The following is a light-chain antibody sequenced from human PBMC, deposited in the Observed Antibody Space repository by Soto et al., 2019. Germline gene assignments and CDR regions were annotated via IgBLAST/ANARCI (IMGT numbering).Light chain of an antibody. CDR1: QSVSSSY. CDR2: GAS. J-gene: IGKJ1*01. Sequence: EIVLTQSPGTLSLSPGERATLSCRASQSVSSSYLAWYQQKPGQAPRLLIYGASSRATGIPDRFSGSGSGTDFTLTISRLEPEAFAVYYCQQYGSSPPWTFGQGTKVELK. CDR3: QQYGSSPPWT. V-gene: IGKV3-20*01.